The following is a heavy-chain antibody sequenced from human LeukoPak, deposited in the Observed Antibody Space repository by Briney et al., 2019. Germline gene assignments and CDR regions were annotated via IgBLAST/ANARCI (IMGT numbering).Heavy chain of an antibody. D-gene: IGHD4-23*01. CDR1: GFTFDNYD. J-gene: IGHJ4*02. CDR3: VKMGAYEHGGS. CDR2: ISGDSVYT. V-gene: IGHV3-23*01. Sequence: GGSLRLSCEASGFTFDNYDMSWVRQVPGKGLEWVSRISGDSVYTNYADSVKGRFFMSRDNSRNTVDVQMISLRAEDTAVYFCVKMGAYEHGGSWGQGTLVTVSS.